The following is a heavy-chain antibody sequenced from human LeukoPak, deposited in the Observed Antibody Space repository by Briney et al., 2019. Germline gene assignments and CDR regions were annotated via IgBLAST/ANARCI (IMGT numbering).Heavy chain of an antibody. D-gene: IGHD6-19*01. CDR2: INPSGGST. J-gene: IGHJ4*02. V-gene: IGHV1-46*01. CDR1: GYIFTSYY. CDR3: ARDRAVAGFRFDY. Sequence: ASVKVSCKASGYIFTSYYMHWVRQAPGQGLEWMGVINPSGGSTTYAQKFQGRVTTTRDTSTSTLYMELSSLRSEDTAVYYCARDRAVAGFRFDYWGQGTLVTVSS.